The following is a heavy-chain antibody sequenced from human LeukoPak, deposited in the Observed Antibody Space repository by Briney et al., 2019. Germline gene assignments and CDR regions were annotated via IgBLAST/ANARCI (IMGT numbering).Heavy chain of an antibody. D-gene: IGHD2-15*01. J-gene: IGHJ5*01. CDR3: ARSDCSGGTCPNWFDS. CDR2: IYSAGIT. Sequence: GGSLRLSCAASGLTVSSNYMTLVRQAPGKGLEWVSVIYSAGITYYADSVKGRFTISRDNSKNTLFLQMNSLRIEDTAVYYCARSDCSGGTCPNWFDSWGQGTLVTVSS. V-gene: IGHV3-66*02. CDR1: GLTVSSNY.